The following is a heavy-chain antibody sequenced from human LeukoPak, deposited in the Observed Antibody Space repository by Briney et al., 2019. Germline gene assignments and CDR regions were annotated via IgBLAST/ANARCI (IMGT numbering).Heavy chain of an antibody. CDR1: GFTFDDYA. CDR3: AKSRGYGTRDAFDI. D-gene: IGHD6-25*01. CDR2: ISWNSGSI. V-gene: IGHV3-9*01. Sequence: PGRSLRLSCAASGFTFDDYAMHWVRQAPGKGLEWVSGISWNSGSIGYADSVKGRFTISRDNAKNSLYLQMNSLRAEDTALCYCAKSRGYGTRDAFDIWGQGTMVTVSS. J-gene: IGHJ3*02.